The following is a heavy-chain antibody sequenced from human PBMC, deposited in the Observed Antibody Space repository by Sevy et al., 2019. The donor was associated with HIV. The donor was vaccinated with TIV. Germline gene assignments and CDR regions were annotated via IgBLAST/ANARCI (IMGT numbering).Heavy chain of an antibody. V-gene: IGHV1-69*13. J-gene: IGHJ4*01. CDR2: IIAVFGTT. D-gene: IGHD3-10*01. CDR3: ARDKNYYVSGSFDY. Sequence: ASVKVSCKASGGIFRSNAISWVRQAPGQGLEWMGGIIAVFGTTHYAQKFQGRVTITADESRSTAYIELGSLKSEDTAVYYCARDKNYYVSGSFDYWGQGSQVTVSS. CDR1: GGIFRSNA.